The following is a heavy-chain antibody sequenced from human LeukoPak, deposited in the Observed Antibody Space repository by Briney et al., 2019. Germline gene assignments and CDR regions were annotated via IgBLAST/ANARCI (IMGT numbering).Heavy chain of an antibody. CDR3: ARSGWLPRSGWFDP. Sequence: SETLSLTCAVYGGSFSGYYWSWIRQPPGKGLEWIGEINHSGSTNYNPSLKSRVTISVDMSKNQFSLKLSSVTAADTAVYYCARSGWLPRSGWFDPWGQGTLVTVSS. J-gene: IGHJ5*02. V-gene: IGHV4-34*01. D-gene: IGHD5-24*01. CDR1: GGSFSGYY. CDR2: INHSGST.